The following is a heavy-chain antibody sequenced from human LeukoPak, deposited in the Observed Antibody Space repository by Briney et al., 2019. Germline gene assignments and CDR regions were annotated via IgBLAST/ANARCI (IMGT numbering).Heavy chain of an antibody. CDR1: GGSFSGYY. V-gene: IGHV4-34*01. Sequence: SETLSLTCAVYGGSFSGYYWSWIRQPPGKGLEWIGEINHSGSTNYNPSLKSRVTISVDTSKNQFSLKLSSVTAADTAVYYCARGRMIVVGKPFDHWGQGTLVTVSS. J-gene: IGHJ4*02. CDR3: ARGRMIVVGKPFDH. D-gene: IGHD3-22*01. CDR2: INHSGST.